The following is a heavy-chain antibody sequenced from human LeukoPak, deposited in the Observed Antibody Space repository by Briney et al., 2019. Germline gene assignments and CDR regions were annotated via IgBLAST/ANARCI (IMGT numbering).Heavy chain of an antibody. V-gene: IGHV4-59*01. CDR3: ARGTRDAAFDI. Sequence: PSETLSLTCTVSGGSISSYYWSWIRQPPGKGLEWIGYIYYSGSTNYNPSLKSRVPISVDTSKNQFSLKLSSVTAADTAVYYCARGTRDAAFDIWGQGTMVTVSS. D-gene: IGHD1-14*01. J-gene: IGHJ3*02. CDR1: GGSISSYY. CDR2: IYYSGST.